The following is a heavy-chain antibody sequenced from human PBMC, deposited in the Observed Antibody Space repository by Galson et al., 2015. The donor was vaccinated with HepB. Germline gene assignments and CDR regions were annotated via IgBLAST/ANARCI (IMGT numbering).Heavy chain of an antibody. CDR1: GFTFSGDS. V-gene: IGHV3-21*01. CDR3: ARDLPYCSSANCYGALDV. CDR2: ISGSSSFI. Sequence: SLRLSCAASGFTFSGDSMNWVRQAPGKGLEWVSSISGSSSFIYYADSVKGRFTISRDNAKNSLFLQMNSLRAEDTAVYFCARDLPYCSSANCYGALDVWGQGTTVTVSS. D-gene: IGHD2-2*01. J-gene: IGHJ6*02.